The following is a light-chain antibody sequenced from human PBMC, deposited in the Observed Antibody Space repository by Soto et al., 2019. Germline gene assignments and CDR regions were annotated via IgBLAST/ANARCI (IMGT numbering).Light chain of an antibody. J-gene: IGLJ2*01. Sequence: QSALTQPPSASWSPGQSVAISCSGTSSDVGGYNYVSWYQQHPGKAPKLMIYDVNKRPSGVPDRFSGSKSGNTASLTVSGLQADDEADYYCISYAGSNKPAFGGGTKLTVL. V-gene: IGLV2-8*01. CDR2: DVN. CDR1: SSDVGGYNY. CDR3: ISYAGSNKPA.